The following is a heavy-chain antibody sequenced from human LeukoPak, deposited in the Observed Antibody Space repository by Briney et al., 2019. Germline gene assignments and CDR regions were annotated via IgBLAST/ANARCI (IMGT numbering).Heavy chain of an antibody. D-gene: IGHD2-2*01. CDR3: ALVVVRYYFDY. CDR1: GFTFSSYA. Sequence: GGPLRLSCAASGFTFSSYAMSWVRQAPGKGLEWVSAISGSGGSTYYADSVKGQFTISRDNSKNTLYLQMNSLRAEDTAVYYCALVVVRYYFDYWGQGTLVTVSS. CDR2: ISGSGGST. V-gene: IGHV3-23*01. J-gene: IGHJ4*02.